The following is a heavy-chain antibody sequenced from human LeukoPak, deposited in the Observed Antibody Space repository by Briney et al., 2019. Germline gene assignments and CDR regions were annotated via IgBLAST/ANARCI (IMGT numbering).Heavy chain of an antibody. CDR2: IYSGGST. CDR1: GFTVSSNY. J-gene: IGHJ4*02. CDR3: ARDPNYYGSGSS. V-gene: IGHV3-66*02. D-gene: IGHD3-10*01. Sequence: PGGSLRLSCAASGFTVSSNYMSWVRQAPGKGLEWVSVIYSGGSTYYADSVKGRFTISRDNSKNMLYLQMNSLRAEDTAVYYCARDPNYYGSGSSWGQGTLVTVSS.